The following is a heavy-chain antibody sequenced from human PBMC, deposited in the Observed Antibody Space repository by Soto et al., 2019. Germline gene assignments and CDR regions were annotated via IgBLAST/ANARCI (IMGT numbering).Heavy chain of an antibody. D-gene: IGHD3-16*01. Sequence: QVQLQESGPRLVKPSETLLLTCSVSGDSLNNNWWTWIRQAPGTAPELVGYIYYKGDTRYNPSLDRRVTISLETPKNQFSLQLRSVTGADTAVYFCARGSLVYDSWGQGILVTVSS. J-gene: IGHJ4*02. CDR3: ARGSLVYDS. CDR1: GDSLNNNW. CDR2: IYYKGDT. V-gene: IGHV4-59*01.